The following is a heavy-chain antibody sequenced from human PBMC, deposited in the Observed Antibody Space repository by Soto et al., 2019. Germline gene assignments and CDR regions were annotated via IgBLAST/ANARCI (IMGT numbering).Heavy chain of an antibody. V-gene: IGHV3-23*01. CDR2: ISVSGGRI. CDR1: GFIFSTSA. J-gene: IGHJ4*02. D-gene: IGHD2-21*01. CDR3: AKDACGTECFSHFDY. Sequence: EVQLLESGGGLVQPGGSLRLSCAASGFIFSTSAMNWVRQAPGKGLEWVSSISVSGGRIYYADSVKGRFTISRDNSKNTLYLQMNSLRAEDTAVYSCAKDACGTECFSHFDYWGQGALVTVSS.